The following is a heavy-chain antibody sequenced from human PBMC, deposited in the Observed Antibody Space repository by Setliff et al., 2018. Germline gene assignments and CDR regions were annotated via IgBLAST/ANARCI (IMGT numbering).Heavy chain of an antibody. J-gene: IGHJ6*03. D-gene: IGHD2-15*01. V-gene: IGHV1-18*01. Sequence: ASVKVSCKTSGYSFTNYGINWVRQAPGQGLEWMGWNSVYAREFQGRVTMTIDTPTSTAYMELRSLRSEDTAIYYCATERGLVVSATDYYYYMDVWGKGTTVTVSS. CDR1: GYSFTNYG. CDR2: NSV. CDR3: ATERGLVVSATDYYYYMDV.